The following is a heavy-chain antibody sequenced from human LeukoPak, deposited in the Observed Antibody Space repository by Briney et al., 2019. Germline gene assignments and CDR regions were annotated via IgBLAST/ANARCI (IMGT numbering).Heavy chain of an antibody. V-gene: IGHV3-66*01. CDR1: GFTVSINY. Sequence: GGSLRLSCAASGFTVSINYMSWVRQAPGKGLEWVSSISGVGSTSYADSVKGRFTISRDNSRTTLYLQMDSLRPEDTAVYYCARSGYYYDSSGSSSWGQGTLVTVSS. D-gene: IGHD3-22*01. J-gene: IGHJ5*02. CDR2: ISGVGST. CDR3: ARSGYYYDSSGSSS.